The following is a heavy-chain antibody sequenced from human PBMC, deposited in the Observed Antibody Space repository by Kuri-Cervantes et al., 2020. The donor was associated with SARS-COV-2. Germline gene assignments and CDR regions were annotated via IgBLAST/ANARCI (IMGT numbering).Heavy chain of an antibody. Sequence: GESLKISCAASGFTFSSYGMHWVRQAPGKGLEWVSAISGSGGSTYYADSVKGRFTISRDNSKNTLYLQMNSLRAEDTAVYYCAKGRIHHSGAFDIWGQGTMVTVSS. J-gene: IGHJ3*02. CDR3: AKGRIHHSGAFDI. D-gene: IGHD3-10*01. CDR2: ISGSGGST. CDR1: GFTFSSYG. V-gene: IGHV3-23*01.